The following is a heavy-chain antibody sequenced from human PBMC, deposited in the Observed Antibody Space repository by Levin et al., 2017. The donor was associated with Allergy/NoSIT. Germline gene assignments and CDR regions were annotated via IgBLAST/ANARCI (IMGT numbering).Heavy chain of an antibody. CDR2: INSDGSST. V-gene: IGHV3-74*01. Sequence: GGSLRLSCAASGFTFSSYWMHWVRQAPGKGLVWVSRINSDGSSTSYADSVKGRFTISRDNAKNTLYLQMNSLRAEDTAVYYCARAVGSGGAFDIWGQGTMVTVSS. D-gene: IGHD3-10*01. CDR1: GFTFSSYW. CDR3: ARAVGSGGAFDI. J-gene: IGHJ3*02.